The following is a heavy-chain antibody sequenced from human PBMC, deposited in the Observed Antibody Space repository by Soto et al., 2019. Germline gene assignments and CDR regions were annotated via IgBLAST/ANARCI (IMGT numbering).Heavy chain of an antibody. CDR3: AGYRREAVAGYTLDN. D-gene: IGHD6-13*01. CDR1: GGSISSNY. CDR2: VYNSGST. V-gene: IGHV4-59*01. Sequence: TLSLTCTVSGGSISSNYWTWIRQPPGKGLEWIGYVYNSGSTNYNPSLKSRVTISEDTSKSQFSLKVNSMTAADTAVYYCAGYRREAVAGYTLDNGGQELLVTASS. J-gene: IGHJ4*02.